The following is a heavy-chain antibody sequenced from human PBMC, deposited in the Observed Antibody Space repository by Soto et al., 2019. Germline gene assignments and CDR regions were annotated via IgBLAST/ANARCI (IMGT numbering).Heavy chain of an antibody. J-gene: IGHJ3*02. V-gene: IGHV5-51*01. CDR2: IYPGDSDT. D-gene: IGHD3-10*01. CDR3: ARVVRGGSGAFDI. CDR1: GYSFTSCW. Sequence: GESLKISCKGSGYSFTSCWIGWVRQMPGKGLGWMGIIYPGDSDTRYSPPFQGRVTISADKSISAAYLQWSSLKASDTAMYYCARVVRGGSGAFDIWGQGTMVTVSS.